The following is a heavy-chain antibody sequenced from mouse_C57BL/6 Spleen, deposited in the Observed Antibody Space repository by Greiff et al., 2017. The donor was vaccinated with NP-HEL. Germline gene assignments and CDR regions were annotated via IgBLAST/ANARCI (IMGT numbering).Heavy chain of an antibody. J-gene: IGHJ4*01. CDR2: IDPETGGT. Sequence: QVQLQQSGAELVRPGASVTLSCTASGYTFTDYEMHWVKQTPVHGLDWIGAIDPETGGTAYNQKFKGTAILTADKSSSTAYLELRSLTSEDSAVYYCTRITTGASMDYWGQGTSVTVSS. V-gene: IGHV1-15*01. CDR1: GYTFTDYE. D-gene: IGHD1-1*01. CDR3: TRITTGASMDY.